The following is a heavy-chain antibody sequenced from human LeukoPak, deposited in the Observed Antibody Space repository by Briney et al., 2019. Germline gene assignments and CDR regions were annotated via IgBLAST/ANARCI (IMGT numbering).Heavy chain of an antibody. CDR2: INHSGST. D-gene: IGHD3-10*01. V-gene: IGHV4-34*03. CDR3: FSSYFYFDY. Sequence: SETLSLTCAVYGGSFSGYYWSWIRQPPGKGLEWIGEINHSGSTNYNPSLKSRVTISVDTSKNQFSLKLSSVTAADTAVYYCFSSYFYFDYWGQGTLVTVSS. CDR1: GGSFSGYY. J-gene: IGHJ4*02.